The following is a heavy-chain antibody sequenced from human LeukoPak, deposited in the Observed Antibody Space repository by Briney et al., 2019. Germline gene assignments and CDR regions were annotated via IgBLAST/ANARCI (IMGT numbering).Heavy chain of an antibody. CDR2: ISYDGSNK. Sequence: PGGSLRLSCAASGFTFSSYGMHWVRQAPGKGLEWVAVISYDGSNKYYADSVKGRFTISGDNSKNTLYLQMNSLRAEDTAVYYCAKDSPYGGNSGWFDPWGQGTLVTVSS. CDR3: AKDSPYGGNSGWFDP. D-gene: IGHD4-23*01. CDR1: GFTFSSYG. J-gene: IGHJ5*02. V-gene: IGHV3-30*18.